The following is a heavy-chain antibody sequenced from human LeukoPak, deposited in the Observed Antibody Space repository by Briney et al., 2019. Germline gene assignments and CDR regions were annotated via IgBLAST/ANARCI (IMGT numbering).Heavy chain of an antibody. Sequence: GGSLRLSCTASGFTFGDYAMSWFRQAPGKGLEWVGFIRSKAYGGTTEYAASVKGRFTISRDDSKSIAYLQMNSLKTEDTAVYYCTRDQYDILTGYYDYWGQGTLVTVSS. J-gene: IGHJ4*02. V-gene: IGHV3-49*03. CDR1: GFTFGDYA. CDR2: IRSKAYGGTT. CDR3: TRDQYDILTGYYDY. D-gene: IGHD3-9*01.